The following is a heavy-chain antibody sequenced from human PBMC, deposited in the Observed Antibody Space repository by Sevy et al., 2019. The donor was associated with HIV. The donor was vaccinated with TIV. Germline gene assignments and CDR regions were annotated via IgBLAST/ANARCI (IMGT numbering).Heavy chain of an antibody. CDR1: GFTFSSYN. V-gene: IGHV3-21*01. D-gene: IGHD2-15*01. CDR2: IRSSSNYI. Sequence: EGSLRLSCAASGFTFSSYNMNWVRQAPGKELEWVSSIRSSSNYIYYADSMKGRFTISRDNAKNSLYLQMNSLRAEDTAVDYSARVVAYCSGGSCFPGYSYGMDVWGQGTTVTVSS. J-gene: IGHJ6*02. CDR3: ARVVAYCSGGSCFPGYSYGMDV.